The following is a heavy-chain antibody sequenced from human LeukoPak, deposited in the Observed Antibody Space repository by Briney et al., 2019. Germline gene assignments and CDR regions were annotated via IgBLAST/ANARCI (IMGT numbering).Heavy chain of an antibody. D-gene: IGHD6-19*01. Sequence: GGSLRLSCAASGFTFSSYGMHWVREAPGKGLVWVAVISYDGSNKYYAHSVKGRFTISRDNSKDPLYLQMNRRRAEDTAGYYCAKDEGSGWYGRPTVLDCWGQGALVTV. V-gene: IGHV3-30*18. CDR1: GFTFSSYG. J-gene: IGHJ4*02. CDR2: ISYDGSNK. CDR3: AKDEGSGWYGRPTVLDC.